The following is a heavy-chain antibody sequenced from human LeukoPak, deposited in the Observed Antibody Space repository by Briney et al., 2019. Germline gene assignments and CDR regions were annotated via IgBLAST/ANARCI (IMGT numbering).Heavy chain of an antibody. CDR1: GYSFTSYW. D-gene: IGHD3-10*01. CDR2: IYPGDSDT. J-gene: IGHJ6*03. V-gene: IGHV5-51*01. CDR3: ARHSFGELSSYYYMDV. Sequence: GESLKISCKGSGYSFTSYWIGWVRQMPGKGLEWMGIIYPGDSDTRYSPSFQGQVTISADKSTSTAYLQWSSLKASDTAMYYCARHSFGELSSYYYMDVWGKGTTVTVSS.